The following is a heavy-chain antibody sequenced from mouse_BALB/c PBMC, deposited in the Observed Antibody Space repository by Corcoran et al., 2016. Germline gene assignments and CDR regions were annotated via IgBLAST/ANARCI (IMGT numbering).Heavy chain of an antibody. J-gene: IGHJ2*01. D-gene: IGHD4-1*01. CDR2: INPYNGAT. Sequence: EVQLQQSGPEPVKTAASVKRSGKASGYSFTGYYMHWVKQSHVKSLELIGRINPYNGATSYNQNFKDKASLTVDKSSSTAYMELHSLTSEDSAVYYCARDHGTDYFDYWGQGTTLTVSS. CDR3: ARDHGTDYFDY. CDR1: GYSFTGYY. V-gene: IGHV1-26*01.